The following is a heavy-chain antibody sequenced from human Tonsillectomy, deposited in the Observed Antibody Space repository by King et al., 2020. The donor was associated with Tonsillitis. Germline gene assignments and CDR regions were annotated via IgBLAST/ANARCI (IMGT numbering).Heavy chain of an antibody. CDR2: ISYDGSNK. Sequence: VQLVESGGGVVQPGRSLRLSCAASGFTFSSYGMHWVRQAPGKGLEWVAVISYDGSNKYYADSVKGRFTISRDNSKNTLYLQMNSLRAEDTAVYYCAKDWWGTTLDYYGMDVWGQGTTVTVSS. D-gene: IGHD2-8*02. J-gene: IGHJ6*02. CDR1: GFTFSSYG. CDR3: AKDWWGTTLDYYGMDV. V-gene: IGHV3-30*18.